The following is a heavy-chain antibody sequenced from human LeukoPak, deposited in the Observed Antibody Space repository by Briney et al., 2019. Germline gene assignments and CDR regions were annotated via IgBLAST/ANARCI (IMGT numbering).Heavy chain of an antibody. Sequence: GGSLRLSCAASGFTFSNYEMNWVRQAPGKGREGVSYISVSGSTIYYADSVKGRFTISRDNAKNSLFLQMNSLRAEDTAVYYCARWGGGNGDYWGQGTLVTVSS. CDR2: ISVSGSTI. CDR1: GFTFSNYE. J-gene: IGHJ4*02. CDR3: ARWGGGNGDY. D-gene: IGHD4-23*01. V-gene: IGHV3-48*03.